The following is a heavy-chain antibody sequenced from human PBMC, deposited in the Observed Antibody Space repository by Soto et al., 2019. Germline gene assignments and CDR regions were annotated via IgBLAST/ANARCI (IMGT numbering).Heavy chain of an antibody. D-gene: IGHD3-22*01. CDR2: ISSSGSTI. CDR1: GFTFSDYY. Sequence: PGGSLRLSCAASGFTFSDYYMSWIRQAPGKGLEWVSYISSSGSTIYYADSVKGRFTISRDNSKNSLYLQMNSLRAEDTAVYYCAKPVSGSGYYNNWFGPWGQGTLVTVSS. CDR3: AKPVSGSGYYNNWFGP. J-gene: IGHJ5*02. V-gene: IGHV3-11*04.